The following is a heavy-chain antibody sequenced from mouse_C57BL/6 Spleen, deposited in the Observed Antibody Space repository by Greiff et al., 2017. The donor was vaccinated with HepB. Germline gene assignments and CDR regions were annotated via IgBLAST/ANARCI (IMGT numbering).Heavy chain of an antibody. D-gene: IGHD2-12*01. CDR3: ANNTTPVYSCFAY. Sequence: VQLQQSGAELVKPGASVKISCKASGYAFSSYWMNWVKQRPGKGLEWIGQIYPGDGDTNYNGKFKGKATLTADKSSSTAYMQLSSLTSEDSAVYFCANNTTPVYSCFAYWGQLTLVTVSA. CDR2: IYPGDGDT. CDR1: GYAFSSYW. J-gene: IGHJ3*01. V-gene: IGHV1-80*01.